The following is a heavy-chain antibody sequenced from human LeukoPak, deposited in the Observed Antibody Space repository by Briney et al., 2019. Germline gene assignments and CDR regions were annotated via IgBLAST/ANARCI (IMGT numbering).Heavy chain of an antibody. Sequence: GGSLRLSCAASGFTFSSYEMNWVRQAPGKGLEWVSYISSSGSTIYYADSVKGRFTISRDNSKNTLYLQMNSLRADDTAMYYCASGVRTLNYFDYWGQGTLVTVSS. J-gene: IGHJ4*02. CDR3: ASGVRTLNYFDY. V-gene: IGHV3-48*03. D-gene: IGHD3-10*01. CDR2: ISSSGSTI. CDR1: GFTFSSYE.